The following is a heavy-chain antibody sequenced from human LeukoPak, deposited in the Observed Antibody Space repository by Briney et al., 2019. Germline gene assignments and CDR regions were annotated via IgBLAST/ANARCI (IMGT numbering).Heavy chain of an antibody. CDR1: GGSFSGYY. Sequence: KPSETLSLTCAVYGGSFSGYYWSWIRQPPGKGLEWIGEINHSGSTNYNPSLKSRVTISVDTSKNQFSLKLSSVTAADTAVYYCARVNPPSRSGYYTPGYYFDYWGQGTLVTVSS. D-gene: IGHD3-22*01. V-gene: IGHV4-34*01. CDR2: INHSGST. CDR3: ARVNPPSRSGYYTPGYYFDY. J-gene: IGHJ4*02.